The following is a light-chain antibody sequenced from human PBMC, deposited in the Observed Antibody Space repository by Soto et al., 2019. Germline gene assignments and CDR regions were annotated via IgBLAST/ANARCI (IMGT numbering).Light chain of an antibody. CDR1: QSISNN. Sequence: EIVMTQSPATLSVSPGETATLSCRASQSISNNLAWYQQKPGQAPRLLIYDASTRATGITARFSGSGSGTEFTLTISSLQSEDFAVYYCQQCNNWPPAFGQGTKLEI. V-gene: IGKV3-15*01. J-gene: IGKJ2*01. CDR3: QQCNNWPPA. CDR2: DAS.